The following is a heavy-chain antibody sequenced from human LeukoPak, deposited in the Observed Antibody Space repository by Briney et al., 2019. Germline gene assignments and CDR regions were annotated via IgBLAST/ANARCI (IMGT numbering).Heavy chain of an antibody. Sequence: ASVKVSCKASGYTFTSYDINWVRQATGQGLEWMGWMNPNSGNTGYAQKFQGRVTMTRNTSISTAYMELSSLRSEDTAVYFCERKTAYEILTGYYDPLWGYYGMDVWGQGTTVTVSS. CDR3: ERKTAYEILTGYYDPLWGYYGMDV. CDR2: MNPNSGNT. D-gene: IGHD3-9*01. J-gene: IGHJ6*02. CDR1: GYTFTSYD. V-gene: IGHV1-8*01.